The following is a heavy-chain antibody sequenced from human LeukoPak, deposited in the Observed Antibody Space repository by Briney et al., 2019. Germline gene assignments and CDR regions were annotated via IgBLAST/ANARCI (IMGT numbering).Heavy chain of an antibody. D-gene: IGHD2-15*01. J-gene: IGHJ4*02. CDR1: GFTFSSYG. V-gene: IGHV3-33*01. CDR2: IWYDGSNK. CDR3: ARELGLDCSGGSCYNGQDTYYFDY. Sequence: PGGSLRLSCAASGFTFSSYGMHWVRQAPGKGLEWVAFIWYDGSNKYYADSVKGRFTISRDNSKNTLYLQMNSLRAEDTAVYYCARELGLDCSGGSCYNGQDTYYFDYWGQGTLVTVPS.